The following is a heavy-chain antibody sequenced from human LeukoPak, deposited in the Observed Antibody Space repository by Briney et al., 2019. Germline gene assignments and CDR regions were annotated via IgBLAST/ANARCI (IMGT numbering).Heavy chain of an antibody. J-gene: IGHJ4*02. Sequence: GGSLRLSCAASRFTFSNYAMTWVRQAPGRGLEWVSSIPDSAGTTYYADSVKGRFTISRDNSKNTLCLQMNSLRAEDTAVYYCAKGKISAADVIDSWGQGTLVTVSS. V-gene: IGHV3-23*01. CDR1: RFTFSNYA. CDR3: AKGKISAADVIDS. CDR2: IPDSAGTT. D-gene: IGHD6-13*01.